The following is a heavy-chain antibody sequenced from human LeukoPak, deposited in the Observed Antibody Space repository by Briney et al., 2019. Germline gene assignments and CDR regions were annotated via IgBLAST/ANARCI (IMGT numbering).Heavy chain of an antibody. CDR2: ISSSSTI. Sequence: GGSLRLSCAASGFTFSSYSMNWVRQAPGKGLEWVSYISSSSTIYYADSVKGRFTISRDNAKNSLYLQMNSLRAEDTAVYYCASTGVVVIEAPNDYWGQGTLVTVSS. CDR1: GFTFSSYS. CDR3: ASTGVVVIEAPNDY. V-gene: IGHV3-48*01. D-gene: IGHD3-22*01. J-gene: IGHJ4*02.